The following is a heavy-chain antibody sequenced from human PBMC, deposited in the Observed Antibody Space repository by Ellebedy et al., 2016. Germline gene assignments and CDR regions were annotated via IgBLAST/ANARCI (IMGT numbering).Heavy chain of an antibody. CDR3: ARDSVHNDYGDKAGGY. D-gene: IGHD4-17*01. CDR1: GFTFSSYS. Sequence: GGSLRLSCAASGFTFSSYSMNWVRQAPGKGLEWVSSISSSSSYIYYADSVKGRFTISRDNAKNSLYLQMNSLRAEDTAVYYCARDSVHNDYGDKAGGYWGQGTLVTVSS. J-gene: IGHJ4*02. V-gene: IGHV3-21*01. CDR2: ISSSSSYI.